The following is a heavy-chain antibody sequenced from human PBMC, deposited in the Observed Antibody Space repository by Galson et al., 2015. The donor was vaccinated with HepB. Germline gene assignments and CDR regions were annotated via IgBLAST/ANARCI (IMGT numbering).Heavy chain of an antibody. CDR1: GGSISTYY. CDR2: ISYSGDT. J-gene: IGHJ4*02. CDR3: VSAPNSYYFDD. V-gene: IGHV4-59*01. Sequence: ETLSLTCTVSGGSISTYYWSWIRQFPGKGLEWIGYISYSGDTNYNPSLKSRVTISLDTSKNQFSLRVNSVTAADTAVYYCVSAPNSYYFDDWGQGTLVTVSS. D-gene: IGHD1-1*01.